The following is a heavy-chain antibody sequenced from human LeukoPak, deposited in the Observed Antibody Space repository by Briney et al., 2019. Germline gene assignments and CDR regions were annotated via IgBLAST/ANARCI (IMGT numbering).Heavy chain of an antibody. Sequence: GGSLRLSCAASGFTFSRYTMNWVRQAPGKGLDWVANIKQDGSEEYYVDSVKGRFTISRDNAKSSLYLQMSSLRAEDTAVYYCARGGSYALDAFDIWGQGTMVTVSS. CDR1: GFTFSRYT. V-gene: IGHV3-7*05. CDR3: ARGGSYALDAFDI. CDR2: IKQDGSEE. D-gene: IGHD3-16*01. J-gene: IGHJ3*02.